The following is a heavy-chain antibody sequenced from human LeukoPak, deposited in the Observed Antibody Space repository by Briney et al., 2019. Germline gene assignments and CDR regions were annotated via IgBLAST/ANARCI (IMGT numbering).Heavy chain of an antibody. V-gene: IGHV4-34*01. CDR2: INHSGTT. CDR1: DGSFNGYY. J-gene: IGHJ6*03. CDR3: ARGRATVVANFYHYYYMDV. D-gene: IGHD4-23*01. Sequence: SETLSLTCAVYDGSFNGYYWSWIRQPPGQGLEWIGEINHSGTTNYNPSLKSRVTISVDTSKNQFSLRVTSVTAADTAMYYCARGRATVVANFYHYYYMDVWGKGTTVTVSS.